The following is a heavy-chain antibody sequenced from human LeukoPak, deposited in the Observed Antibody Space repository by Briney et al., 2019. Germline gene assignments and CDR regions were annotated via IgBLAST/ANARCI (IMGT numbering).Heavy chain of an antibody. D-gene: IGHD3-10*01. J-gene: IGHJ4*02. CDR1: GFTFSSYE. V-gene: IGHV3-48*03. CDR2: ISSSGSTR. Sequence: PGGSLRLSCAASGFTFSSYEMNWVRQAPGKGLEWVSYISSSGSTRYQADSVKGRFTIPRDNAEKSLYLQMNSLRVEDTGVYYCARVDSGVWGQGSLVTVSS. CDR3: ARVDSGV.